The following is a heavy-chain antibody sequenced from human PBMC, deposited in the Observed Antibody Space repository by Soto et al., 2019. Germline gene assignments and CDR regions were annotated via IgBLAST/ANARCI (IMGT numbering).Heavy chain of an antibody. CDR1: GGSISSYY. CDR2: IHYSGST. J-gene: IGHJ4*02. V-gene: IGHV4-59*12. CDR3: ARDNGSGSYRGTYVD. D-gene: IGHD3-10*01. Sequence: RSLTCTVSGGSISSYYWSWIRQSPQKGLECIGYIHYSGSTNYRPSLKSRVTMSVDRAKNQFSLKLTSVTAADTAVYYCARDNGSGSYRGTYVDWGQGILVTVSS.